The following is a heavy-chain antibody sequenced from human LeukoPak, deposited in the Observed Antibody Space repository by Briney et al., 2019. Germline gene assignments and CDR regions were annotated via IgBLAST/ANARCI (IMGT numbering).Heavy chain of an antibody. CDR2: ISSGGHYI. CDR1: GFTFSTYT. D-gene: IGHD3-10*01. V-gene: IGHV3-21*01. J-gene: IGHJ6*02. Sequence: GGSLRLSCAASGFTFSTYTMNWVRQAPGKGLEWVSSISSGGHYIYYTDSLRGRFTISRDNAKNSLYLQMNSLRAEDTAVYYCARDYIWFGEEKYYYYGMDVWGQGTTVTVSS. CDR3: ARDYIWFGEEKYYYYGMDV.